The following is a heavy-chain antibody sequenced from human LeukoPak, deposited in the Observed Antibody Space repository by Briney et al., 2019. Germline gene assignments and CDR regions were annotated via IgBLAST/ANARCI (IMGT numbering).Heavy chain of an antibody. J-gene: IGHJ6*02. CDR2: MNPHSDNT. D-gene: IGHD3-10*01. V-gene: IGHV1-8*01. CDR1: GYTFTNYD. Sequence: GASVKVSSKASGYTFTNYDIHWVRQATGQGLEWMGWMNPHSDNTAYAQKFQGRVTMTRNTSISTAYMELTSLRSEDTAVYYCARGRTTLVRTIGGMDVWGQGSTVTVSS. CDR3: ARGRTTLVRTIGGMDV.